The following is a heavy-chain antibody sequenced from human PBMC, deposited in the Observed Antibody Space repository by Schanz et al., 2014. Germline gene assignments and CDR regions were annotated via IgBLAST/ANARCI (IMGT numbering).Heavy chain of an antibody. D-gene: IGHD4-17*01. CDR3: GRDSGYGDYVDY. CDR2: TSHDGSFT. V-gene: IGHV3-74*01. J-gene: IGHJ4*02. CDR1: GFTFSDSW. Sequence: VHLVESGGGVVQPGGSLRLSCVVSGFTFSDSWMHWVRQAPGKGLVWVSRTSHDGSFTTFADSVKGRFTISRDNSKNTLYLQMNSLRAEDTAVYYCGRDSGYGDYVDYWGQGTLVTVSS.